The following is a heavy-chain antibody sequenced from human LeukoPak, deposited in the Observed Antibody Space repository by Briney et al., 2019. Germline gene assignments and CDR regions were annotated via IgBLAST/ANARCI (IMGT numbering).Heavy chain of an antibody. CDR3: ARGVCSGGSCYPFPTYYYYYGMDV. CDR1: GGSISSYY. CDR2: IYTSGST. V-gene: IGHV4-4*07. D-gene: IGHD2-15*01. J-gene: IGHJ6*02. Sequence: KPSETLSLTCTVSGGSISSYYWSWIRQPAGKGLGWIGRIYTSGSTNYNPSLKSRVTMSVDTSKNQFSLKLSSVTAADTAVYYCARGVCSGGSCYPFPTYYYYYGMDVWGQGTTVTVSS.